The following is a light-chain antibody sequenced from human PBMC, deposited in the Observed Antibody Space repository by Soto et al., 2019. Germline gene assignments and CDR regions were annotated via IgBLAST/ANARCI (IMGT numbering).Light chain of an antibody. CDR3: LQANSFPYT. CDR1: QDISTW. V-gene: IGKV1-12*01. CDR2: TAS. J-gene: IGKJ2*01. Sequence: DIQMTQSPSFVSASVGDRVTITCRASQDISTWLAWYQQKPGRAPNLLIYTASSLQSGVPSRFSGSGSGTDFTLTISSLQPEDFATYYCLQANSFPYTFGQGTKLEIK.